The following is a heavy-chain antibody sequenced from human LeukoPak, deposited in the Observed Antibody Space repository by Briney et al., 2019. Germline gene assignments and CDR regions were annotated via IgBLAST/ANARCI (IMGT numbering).Heavy chain of an antibody. CDR3: ARRGMGSSSSY. Sequence: SETLSLTCTVSGGSISSSSYYWGWIRQPPGKGLEWIGSIYYSGSTYYNPSLKSRVTVSVDTSKNQFSLKLSSVTAADTAVYYCARRGMGSSSSYWGQGTLVTVSS. D-gene: IGHD6-6*01. V-gene: IGHV4-39*01. CDR2: IYYSGST. CDR1: GGSISSSSYY. J-gene: IGHJ4*02.